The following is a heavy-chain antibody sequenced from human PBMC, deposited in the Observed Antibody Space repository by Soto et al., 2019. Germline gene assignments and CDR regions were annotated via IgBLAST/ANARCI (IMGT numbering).Heavy chain of an antibody. CDR1: GGSISSGGNS. V-gene: IGHV4-30-2*01. Sequence: PSETLSLTCAVSGGSISSGGNSWSWIRQTPGKGLEWIGCIYHSGATYYSSSLKSRVNISADRSNNRFSLKVKFVTAADTAVYYCPRGRVTPADPERVFDYWGERARVTVSS. J-gene: IGHJ4*02. D-gene: IGHD2-2*01. CDR3: PRGRVTPADPERVFDY. CDR2: IYHSGAT.